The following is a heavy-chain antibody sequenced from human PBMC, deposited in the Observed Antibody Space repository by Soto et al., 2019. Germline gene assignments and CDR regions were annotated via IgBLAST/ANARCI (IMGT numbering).Heavy chain of an antibody. Sequence: ASVKVSCKASGGTFSSYAISWVRQAPGQGLEWMGGIIPIFGTANYAQKFQGRVTITADESTSTAYMELSSLRSEDTAVYYCALNYGGNSGSYYYYYMDVWGKGTTVTVYS. V-gene: IGHV1-69*13. CDR1: GGTFSSYA. J-gene: IGHJ6*03. D-gene: IGHD4-17*01. CDR3: ALNYGGNSGSYYYYYMDV. CDR2: IIPIFGTA.